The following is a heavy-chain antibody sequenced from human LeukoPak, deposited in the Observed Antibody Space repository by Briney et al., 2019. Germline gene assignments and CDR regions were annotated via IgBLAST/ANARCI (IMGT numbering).Heavy chain of an antibody. Sequence: GGSMRLSCAASAFTFSNYAMSWVRQAPEKGLGWVSSISASGDTKYYKDSVKGRFTICRDESKNTLYLQMNSLRADDADVYYRAKDSGSSCDAEVDDWGQRTMVTVSS. CDR3: AKDSGSSCDAEVDD. V-gene: IGHV3-23*01. CDR2: ISASGDTK. CDR1: AFTFSNYA. D-gene: IGHD2-2*01. J-gene: IGHJ4*02.